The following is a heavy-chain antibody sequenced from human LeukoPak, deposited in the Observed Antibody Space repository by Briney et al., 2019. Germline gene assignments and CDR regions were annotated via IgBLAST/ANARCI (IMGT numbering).Heavy chain of an antibody. J-gene: IGHJ4*02. Sequence: TGGSLRLSCAASGFDFGAYEMNWVRQAPGKGLEWVAYFAGSDTTTYYADSVKGRFLISRDNARNSLYLQMNSLRAEDTALYYCTTLGYHLDSWGQGTLVTVSS. D-gene: IGHD3-22*01. CDR3: TTLGYHLDS. V-gene: IGHV3-48*03. CDR1: GFDFGAYE. CDR2: FAGSDTTT.